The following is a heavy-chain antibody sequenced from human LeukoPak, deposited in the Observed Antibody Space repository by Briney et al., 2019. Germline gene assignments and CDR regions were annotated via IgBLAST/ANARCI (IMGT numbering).Heavy chain of an antibody. D-gene: IGHD1-1*01. CDR1: GFTFSSYS. J-gene: IGHJ4*02. V-gene: IGHV3-21*01. CDR2: ISSSSSYI. CDR3: ARVWKGGGAGP. Sequence: GGSLRLSCAASGFTFSSYSMNWVRQAPGKGLEWVSSISSSSSYIYYADSVKGRFTISRDNAKNSLYLQMNSLRAEDAAVYYCARVWKGGGAGPWGQGTLVTVSS.